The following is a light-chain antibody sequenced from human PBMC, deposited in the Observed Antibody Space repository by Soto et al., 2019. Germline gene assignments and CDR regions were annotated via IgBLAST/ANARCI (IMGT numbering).Light chain of an antibody. J-gene: IGKJ1*01. CDR2: DAS. Sequence: EIVWTTSPATLSFSPVERPTLSSMASQSVSSYLAWYQQKPGQAPRLLIYDASTTATGIPDRFSGSGSGTDFTLTISRLEPEDFAVYYCQQYGSSPQTFGQGTKVDI. CDR3: QQYGSSPQT. V-gene: IGKV3-20*01. CDR1: QSVSSY.